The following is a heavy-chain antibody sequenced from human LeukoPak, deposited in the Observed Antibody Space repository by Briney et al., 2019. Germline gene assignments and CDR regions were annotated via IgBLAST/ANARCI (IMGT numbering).Heavy chain of an antibody. CDR3: ARADARSRSWFDP. D-gene: IGHD3-3*01. Sequence: SQTLSLTCTVSGGSISSGSYFWSWIRQPAGKGLEWIGRIYTSGSTNYNPSLKSRVTMSVDTSENQFSLKLSSVTAADTAVYYCARADARSRSWFDPWGQGTLATVSS. V-gene: IGHV4-61*02. CDR2: IYTSGST. J-gene: IGHJ5*02. CDR1: GGSISSGSYF.